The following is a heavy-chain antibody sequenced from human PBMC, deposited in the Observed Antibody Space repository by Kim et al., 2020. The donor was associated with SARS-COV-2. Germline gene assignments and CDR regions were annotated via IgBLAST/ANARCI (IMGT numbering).Heavy chain of an antibody. V-gene: IGHV3-9*01. Sequence: GGSLRLFCAASGFTFDDYAMHWVRQAPGKGLEWVSGISWNSGSIGYADSVKGRFTISRDNAKNSLYLQMNSLRAEDTALYYCAKDQEGMDVWGQGTTVTVSS. J-gene: IGHJ6*02. CDR2: ISWNSGSI. CDR1: GFTFDDYA. CDR3: AKDQEGMDV.